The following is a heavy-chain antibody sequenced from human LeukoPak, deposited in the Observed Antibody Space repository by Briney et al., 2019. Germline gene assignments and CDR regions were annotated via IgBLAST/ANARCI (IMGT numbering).Heavy chain of an antibody. CDR2: IIPIFGTA. V-gene: IGHV1-69*13. D-gene: IGHD4-23*01. CDR1: GGTFSSYA. CDR3: ARDLGLYGGNSALDY. Sequence: SVKVSCKASGGTFSSYAISWVGQAPGQGLEWMGGIIPIFGTANYAQKFQGRVTITADESTSTAYMELSSLRSEDTAVYYCARDLGLYGGNSALDYWGQGTLVTVSS. J-gene: IGHJ4*02.